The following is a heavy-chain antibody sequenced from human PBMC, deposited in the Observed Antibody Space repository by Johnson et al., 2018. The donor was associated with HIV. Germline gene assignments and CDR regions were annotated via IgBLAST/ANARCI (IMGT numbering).Heavy chain of an antibody. CDR2: IYSGGSTI. V-gene: IGHV3-23*03. D-gene: IGHD1-26*01. J-gene: IGHJ3*02. Sequence: VQLVESGGGLVQPGESLRLSCAASAFTFSSTWMSWVRQAPGKGLEWVSVIYSGGSTIYYADSVKGRFTISRDNAKNSLYLQMNSLRAEDTAVYYCAKGEIEDAFDIWGQGTMVTVSS. CDR3: AKGEIEDAFDI. CDR1: AFTFSSTW.